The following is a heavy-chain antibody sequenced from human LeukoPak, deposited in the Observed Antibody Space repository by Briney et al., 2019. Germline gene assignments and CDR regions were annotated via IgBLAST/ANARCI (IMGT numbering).Heavy chain of an antibody. CDR2: ISGSGGST. CDR1: GFTFSSYA. D-gene: IGHD3-22*01. V-gene: IGHV3-23*01. CDR3: AKDVDSSGYYLDY. Sequence: GGSLRLSCAASGFTFSSYAMSWVRQAPGKGLEWVSAISGSGGSTYYADSVKGRFTISRDNSKNTLYLQMNSLRAEDTAVSYCAKDVDSSGYYLDYWGQGTLVTVSS. J-gene: IGHJ4*02.